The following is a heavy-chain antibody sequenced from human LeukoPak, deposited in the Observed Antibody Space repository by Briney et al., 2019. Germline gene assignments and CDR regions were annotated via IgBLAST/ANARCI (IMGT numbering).Heavy chain of an antibody. D-gene: IGHD3-22*01. Sequence: KTSQTLSLTCTVSGGSISSGSYYWSWIRQPAGKGLEWIGRIYSSGSTNYNPSLKSRVAVSINTSKSHFSLKLSSVTAADTAMYFCARDLSADSNGYYDLWGQGILVTVSS. V-gene: IGHV4-61*02. CDR1: GGSISSGSYY. CDR2: IYSSGST. CDR3: ARDLSADSNGYYDL. J-gene: IGHJ5*02.